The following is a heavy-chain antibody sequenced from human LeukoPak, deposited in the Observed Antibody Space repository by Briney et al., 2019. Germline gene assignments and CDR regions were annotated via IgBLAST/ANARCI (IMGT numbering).Heavy chain of an antibody. V-gene: IGHV3-21*01. J-gene: IGHJ5*02. CDR2: ISTSSSYI. CDR3: ATDYA. CDR1: GFTFNRYN. D-gene: IGHD4-17*01. Sequence: GGSLRLSCAASGFTFNRYNMNWVRRAPGKGLEWVSSISTSSSYIYYADSVRGRFTISRDNAKNSLYLQMNSLRAEDTAVYYCATDYAWGQGTLVTVSS.